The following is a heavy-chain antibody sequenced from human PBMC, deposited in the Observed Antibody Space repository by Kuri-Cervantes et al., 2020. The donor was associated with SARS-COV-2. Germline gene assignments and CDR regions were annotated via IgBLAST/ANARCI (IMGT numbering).Heavy chain of an antibody. D-gene: IGHD3-3*01. CDR3: ARGPAHDFWSGYRFDY. V-gene: IGHV4-38-2*01. Sequence: GSLRLSCAVSGYSISSGYYWGWIRQPPGKGLEWIGSIYHSGSTYYNPSLKSRVTISVDTSKNQLSLKLSSVTAADTAVYYCARGPAHDFWSGYRFDYWGQGTLVTVSS. CDR2: IYHSGST. J-gene: IGHJ4*02. CDR1: GYSISSGYY.